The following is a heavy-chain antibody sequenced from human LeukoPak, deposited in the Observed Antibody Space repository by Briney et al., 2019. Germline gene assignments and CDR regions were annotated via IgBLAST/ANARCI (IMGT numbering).Heavy chain of an antibody. Sequence: SSETLSLTCTVSGGSISSGNYYWNWIRQPAGKGLEWIGRVYPSGSTNYNPSLKSRVTISIDTSKNQYSQKMSSVTAADTAMYYCARDKIWFGEPMVDYWGQGTLVTVSS. CDR2: VYPSGST. D-gene: IGHD3-10*01. V-gene: IGHV4-61*02. CDR1: GGSISSGNYY. CDR3: ARDKIWFGEPMVDY. J-gene: IGHJ4*02.